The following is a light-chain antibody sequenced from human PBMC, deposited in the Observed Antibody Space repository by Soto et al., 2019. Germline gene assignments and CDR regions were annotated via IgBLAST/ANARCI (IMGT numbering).Light chain of an antibody. Sequence: QSALNQPASVSGSPGQSITISCTGTSSDVGGYNYVSWYQHHPGKAPKLMIFDVSNRPSGVSNRFSGSKSGNTASLTISGLQPEDVADYYCSSYTTSNTRQIVFGTGTKVTVL. CDR2: DVS. CDR1: SSDVGGYNY. V-gene: IGLV2-14*03. CDR3: SSYTTSNTRQIV. J-gene: IGLJ1*01.